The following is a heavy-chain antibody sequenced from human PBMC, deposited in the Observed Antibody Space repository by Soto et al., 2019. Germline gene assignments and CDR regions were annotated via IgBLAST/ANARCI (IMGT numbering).Heavy chain of an antibody. CDR2: IKPSGGST. V-gene: IGHV1-46*03. CDR1: GYTFTSYY. J-gene: IGHJ3*02. Sequence: GASVKVSCKASGYTFTSYYMHWVRQAPGQGLEWMGIIKPSGGSTSYAQKFQGRVTMTRDTSTSTVYMELSSLRSEDTAVYYCARDLAVADAPEAFDIWGQGTMVTVSS. D-gene: IGHD6-19*01. CDR3: ARDLAVADAPEAFDI.